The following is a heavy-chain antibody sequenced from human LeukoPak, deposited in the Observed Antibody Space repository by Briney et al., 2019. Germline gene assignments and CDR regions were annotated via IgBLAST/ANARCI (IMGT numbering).Heavy chain of an antibody. J-gene: IGHJ3*02. V-gene: IGHV3-23*01. CDR2: ISGSGGST. Sequence: PGGSLRLSCAASGFTFSSYAMSWVRQAPGKGLEWVSAISGSGGSTYYADSVKGRFTISRDNAKNPLYLQMNSLRAEDTAVYYCARHRYYYYDSSGYYSLGAFDIWGQGTMVTVSS. CDR1: GFTFSSYA. CDR3: ARHRYYYYDSSGYYSLGAFDI. D-gene: IGHD3-22*01.